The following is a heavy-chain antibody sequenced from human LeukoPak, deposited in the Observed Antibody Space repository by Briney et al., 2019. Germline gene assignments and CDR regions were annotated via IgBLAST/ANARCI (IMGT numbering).Heavy chain of an antibody. D-gene: IGHD6-13*01. CDR2: INPNSGGT. CDR3: ARDPYSSSWYRAEYFQH. Sequence: ASVKVSCKASVYTFTGYYMHWVRQAPGQGLEWMGWINPNSGGTNYAQKLQGRVTMTRDTSISTAYMKLSRLRSDDTAVYYCARDPYSSSWYRAEYFQHWGQGTLVTVSS. J-gene: IGHJ1*01. CDR1: VYTFTGYY. V-gene: IGHV1-2*02.